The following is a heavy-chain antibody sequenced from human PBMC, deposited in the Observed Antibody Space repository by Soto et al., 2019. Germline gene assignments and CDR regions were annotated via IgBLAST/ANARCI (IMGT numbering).Heavy chain of an antibody. CDR2: TSPKTGGA. V-gene: IGHV1-2*02. CDR1: GYTFTAYY. CDR3: ARSSGSYSKWFAS. Sequence: ASVKVSCKTSGYTFTAYYMHWLRQAPGHGLEWLGWTSPKTGGAKYSHTFQGRVSMTRNTSISTAYMELTGLSTDDTAVYYCARSSGSYSKWFASWGQGTLVIVSS. D-gene: IGHD3-10*01. J-gene: IGHJ5*01.